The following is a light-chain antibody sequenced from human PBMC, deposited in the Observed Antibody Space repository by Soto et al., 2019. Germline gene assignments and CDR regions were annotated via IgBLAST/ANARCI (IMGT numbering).Light chain of an antibody. Sequence: DVQMTQSPSSLSASVGDRVTITCRASQGIRNDLGWYQQKPGKPPKRLIYAASSLQTGVPSRFSGDGFETEFTLTISSLQPEDFATYYCQQYDNHPFTFGPGTKVDIK. CDR3: QQYDNHPFT. CDR2: AAS. V-gene: IGKV1-17*01. J-gene: IGKJ3*01. CDR1: QGIRND.